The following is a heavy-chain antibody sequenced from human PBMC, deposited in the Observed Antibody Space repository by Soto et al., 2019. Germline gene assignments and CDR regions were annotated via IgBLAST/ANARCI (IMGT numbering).Heavy chain of an antibody. CDR3: AKDRVDYGDYRGLDY. CDR1: GFTFSSYA. V-gene: IGHV3-23*01. D-gene: IGHD4-17*01. Sequence: EVQLLESGGGLVQPGGSLRLSCAASGFTFSSYAMTWVRQAPGKGLEWVSAISGSGTNRYYADSVKGRFTSSRANSKNTLYLQMNSLRAEDTAVYYCAKDRVDYGDYRGLDYWGQGTVVTVSS. J-gene: IGHJ4*02. CDR2: ISGSGTNR.